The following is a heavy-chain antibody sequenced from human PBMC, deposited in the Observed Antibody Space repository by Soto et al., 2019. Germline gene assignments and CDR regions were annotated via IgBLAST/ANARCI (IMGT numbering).Heavy chain of an antibody. J-gene: IGHJ4*02. CDR3: AREELWFGEFREF. V-gene: IGHV3-66*01. CDR2: IYSGGST. Sequence: EVQLVESGGGLVQPGGSLRLSCAASGFTVSSNYMSWVRQAPGKGLEWVSVIYSGGSTYYADSVKGRFTISRDNSKNTLYLQMNSLRAEDTAVYYCAREELWFGEFREFWGQGTLVTVSS. D-gene: IGHD3-10*01. CDR1: GFTVSSNY.